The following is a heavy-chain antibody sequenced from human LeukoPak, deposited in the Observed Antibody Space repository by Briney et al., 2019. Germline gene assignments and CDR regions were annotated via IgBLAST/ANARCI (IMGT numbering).Heavy chain of an antibody. Sequence: PSETLSLTCTVSGYSISSGYYWGWIRQPPGKGLEWIGSIYHSGSTYYNPSLKSRVTISVDTSKNQFSLKLSSVTAADTAVYYCASSSRVAPTIPTNDYWGQGTLVTVSS. CDR1: GYSISSGYY. V-gene: IGHV4-38-2*02. D-gene: IGHD2-2*01. CDR3: ASSSRVAPTIPTNDY. CDR2: IYHSGST. J-gene: IGHJ4*02.